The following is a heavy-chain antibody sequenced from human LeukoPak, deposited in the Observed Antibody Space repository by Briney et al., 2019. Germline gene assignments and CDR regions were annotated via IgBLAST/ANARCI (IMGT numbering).Heavy chain of an antibody. J-gene: IGHJ4*02. V-gene: IGHV3-30*03. CDR2: ISYDGSNK. CDR3: ARWIRYGDF. Sequence: PGGSLRLSCAASGFTFSSYGMHWVRQAPGKGLEWVAVISYDGSNKYYADSVKGRFTISRDNSKNTLYLQMNTLRAEDTAVYYCARWIRYGDFWGQGTLVTVSS. D-gene: IGHD4-17*01. CDR1: GFTFSSYG.